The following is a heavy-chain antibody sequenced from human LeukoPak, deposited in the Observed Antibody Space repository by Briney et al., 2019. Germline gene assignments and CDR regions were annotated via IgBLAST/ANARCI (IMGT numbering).Heavy chain of an antibody. Sequence: GRSLRLSCAASGFTFSSYAMHWVRQAPGKGLEWVAVISDDGSNKYYADSVKGRFTISRDNSKNTLYLQMNSLRAEDTAVYYCARDRGVVVAATSYGMDVWGQGTTVTVSS. J-gene: IGHJ6*02. CDR2: ISDDGSNK. D-gene: IGHD2-15*01. CDR3: ARDRGVVVAATSYGMDV. V-gene: IGHV3-30*04. CDR1: GFTFSSYA.